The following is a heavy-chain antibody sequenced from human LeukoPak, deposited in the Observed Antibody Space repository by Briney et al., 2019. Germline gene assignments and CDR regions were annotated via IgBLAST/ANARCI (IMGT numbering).Heavy chain of an antibody. CDR3: ARGSGDYSRDVWYDAHDV. D-gene: IGHD3-10*01. Sequence: PGGSLRLSCAASGFTFNNYWMTWVRQAPGKGLEWVASIKEDGAKTYYGDSVKGRFTISRDNAKKSLYLQMTSLRADDTAVYYCARGSGDYSRDVWYDAHDVWGQGAMVTVAS. V-gene: IGHV3-7*01. CDR1: GFTFNNYW. J-gene: IGHJ3*01. CDR2: IKEDGAKT.